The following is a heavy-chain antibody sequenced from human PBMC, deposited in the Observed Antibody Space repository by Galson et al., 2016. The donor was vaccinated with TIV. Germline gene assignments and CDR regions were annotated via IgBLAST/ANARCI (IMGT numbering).Heavy chain of an antibody. CDR1: GGSISSHY. D-gene: IGHD3-10*01. CDR3: ARGIMVRGVALHWFFDL. CDR2: IHSSGNT. J-gene: IGHJ2*01. Sequence: CTVSGGSISSHYWSWVRQPPGKGLEWIAYIHSSGNTNYNPSLKSRVTISLDTSKNQFSLSLTSVTAADTAMYYFARGIMVRGVALHWFFDLWGRGTLVTVSS. V-gene: IGHV4-59*11.